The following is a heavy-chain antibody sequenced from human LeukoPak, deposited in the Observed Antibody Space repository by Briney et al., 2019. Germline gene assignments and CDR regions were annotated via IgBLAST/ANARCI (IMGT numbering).Heavy chain of an antibody. CDR1: GYSISSGYY. CDR2: IYHSGST. D-gene: IGHD3-22*01. CDR3: AAMIVVARAIGAFDI. J-gene: IGHJ3*02. V-gene: IGHV4-38-2*02. Sequence: SETLSLTCTVSGYSISSGYYWGRIRQPPGKGLEWIGSIYHSGSTNYNPSLKSRVTISVDKSKNQFSLKLSSVTAADTAVYYCAAMIVVARAIGAFDIWGQGTMVTVSS.